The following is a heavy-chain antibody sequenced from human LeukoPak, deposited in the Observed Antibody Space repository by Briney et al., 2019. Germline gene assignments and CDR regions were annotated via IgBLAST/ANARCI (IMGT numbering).Heavy chain of an antibody. CDR2: IIPIFGTA. V-gene: IGHV1-69*05. CDR3: ARGATWELYY. J-gene: IGHJ4*02. Sequence: ASVKVSCKASGGTFSSYAISWVRQAPGQGLEWMGGIIPIFGTANYAQRFQGRVTITTDESTSTAYMELSSLKSEDTAVYYCARGATWELYYWGQGTLVTVSS. CDR1: GGTFSSYA. D-gene: IGHD1-26*01.